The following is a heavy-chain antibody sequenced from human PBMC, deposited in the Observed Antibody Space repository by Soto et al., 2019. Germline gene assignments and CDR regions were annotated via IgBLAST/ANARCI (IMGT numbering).Heavy chain of an antibody. J-gene: IGHJ6*02. CDR2: ISYYGTNE. Sequence: GGSLRLSCEASGFTFSGYGMHWVRQAPGKGLEWVAVISYYGTNEYYEDSVKGRFTISRDNSKNTLYLQMNSLRAEDTAVYYCAKDRYNWNSYYYYYGMDVWGQGTTVTVSS. CDR3: AKDRYNWNSYYYYYGMDV. CDR1: GFTFSGYG. D-gene: IGHD1-7*01. V-gene: IGHV3-30*18.